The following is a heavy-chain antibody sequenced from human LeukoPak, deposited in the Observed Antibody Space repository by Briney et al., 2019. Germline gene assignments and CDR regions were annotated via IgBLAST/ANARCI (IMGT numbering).Heavy chain of an antibody. CDR3: ARSSGYCSGGSCYYYGMDV. J-gene: IGHJ6*02. V-gene: IGHV4-39*01. CDR1: GGSISSSSYY. CDR2: IYYSGST. Sequence: SETLSLTCTVSGGSISSSSYYWGWIRQPPGKGLEWIGSIYYSGSTYYNPSLKSRVTISVDTSKNQFSLKLSSVTAADTAVYYCARSSGYCSGGSCYYYGMDVWGQGTTVTVSS. D-gene: IGHD2-15*01.